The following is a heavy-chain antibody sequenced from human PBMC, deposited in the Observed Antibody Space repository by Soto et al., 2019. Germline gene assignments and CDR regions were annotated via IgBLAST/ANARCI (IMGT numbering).Heavy chain of an antibody. J-gene: IGHJ6*02. CDR1: GVTFSSYA. CDR2: IIPIFGTA. V-gene: IGHV1-69*13. D-gene: IGHD2-2*01. CDR3: ARPLKDIVLVPAAMKDYYYYYGMDV. Sequence: SVKVSCKASGVTFSSYAISWVRQAPGQGLEWMGGIIPIFGTANYAQKFQGRVTITADESTSTVYMELSSLRSEDTAVYYCARPLKDIVLVPAAMKDYYYYYGMDVWGQGTTVTVSS.